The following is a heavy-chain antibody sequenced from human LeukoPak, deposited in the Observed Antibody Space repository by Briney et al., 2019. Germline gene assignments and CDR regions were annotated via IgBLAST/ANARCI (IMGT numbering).Heavy chain of an antibody. J-gene: IGHJ4*02. CDR2: IYYSGST. CDR3: ARTRYGHYSSYYFDY. V-gene: IGHV4-59*01. D-gene: IGHD4-17*01. CDR1: GGSISSYY. Sequence: SETLSLTCTVSGGSISSYYWSWIRQPPGKGLEWIGYIYYSGSTNYNPSLKSRVTISVDTSKNQFSLKLSSVTAADTAVYYCARTRYGHYSSYYFDYWGQGTLVTVSS.